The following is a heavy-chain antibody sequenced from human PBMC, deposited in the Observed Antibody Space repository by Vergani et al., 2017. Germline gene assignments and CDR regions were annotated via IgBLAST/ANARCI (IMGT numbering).Heavy chain of an antibody. D-gene: IGHD3-22*01. J-gene: IGHJ3*02. Sequence: EVQLVQSGAEVKKPGESLKISCKGSGYSFTSYWIGWVRQMPGKGLEWMGIIYPGDSDTRYSPSLQGQVTISADKSISTAYLQWSSLKASDTAMYYCATYHVPYSGYRTPYDDDAFDIWGQGTMVTVSS. CDR1: GYSFTSYW. CDR3: ATYHVPYSGYRTPYDDDAFDI. V-gene: IGHV5-51*03. CDR2: IYPGDSDT.